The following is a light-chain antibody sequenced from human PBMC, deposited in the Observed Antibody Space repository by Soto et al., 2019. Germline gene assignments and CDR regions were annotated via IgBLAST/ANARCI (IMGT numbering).Light chain of an antibody. J-gene: IGKJ4*01. CDR3: PQRVDWPRT. Sequence: ETVLTQSPATLSLSPGERATLSCRASENVNTYLAWFQQKSGQAPRLLIYDSSHRATDTPDRFSGSGSGTAFTLTIGRVEPEGFATYDCPQRVDWPRTFGGGTRVQI. CDR1: ENVNTY. V-gene: IGKV3-11*01. CDR2: DSS.